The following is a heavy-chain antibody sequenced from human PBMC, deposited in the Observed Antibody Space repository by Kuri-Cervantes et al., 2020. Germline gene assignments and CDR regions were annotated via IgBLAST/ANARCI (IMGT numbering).Heavy chain of an antibody. Sequence: GASLKISCAASGFTISSHGMHWVRQAQGKGLEWVSNINQGGSEKYYVDSVKGRFTISRDNAKNSLYLQMHSLTAEDTAVYYCARAAIFPSSTAAGGWFDPWGQGTLVTVSS. CDR1: GFTISSHG. V-gene: IGHV3-7*03. CDR2: INQGGSEK. J-gene: IGHJ5*02. CDR3: ARAAIFPSSTAAGGWFDP. D-gene: IGHD6-13*01.